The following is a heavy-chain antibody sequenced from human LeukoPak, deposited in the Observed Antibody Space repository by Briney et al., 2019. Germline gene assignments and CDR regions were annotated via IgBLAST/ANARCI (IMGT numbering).Heavy chain of an antibody. D-gene: IGHD6-19*01. CDR1: GFTFSSYA. Sequence: GGSLRLSCAASGFTFSSYAMSWVRQAPGKGLEWVAVISDDGSNKYYADSVKGRFTISRDNSKNTLYLEMNSLRAEDTAVYHCARGPPYSSGWLRYFDYWGQGTLVTVSS. CDR2: ISDDGSNK. CDR3: ARGPPYSSGWLRYFDY. J-gene: IGHJ4*02. V-gene: IGHV3-30-3*01.